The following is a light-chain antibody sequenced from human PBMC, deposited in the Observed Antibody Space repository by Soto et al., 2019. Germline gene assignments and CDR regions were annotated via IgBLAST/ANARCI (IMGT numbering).Light chain of an antibody. CDR3: QQYFSSPFT. CDR1: XXLLYSSSNY. CDR2: WAS. Sequence: AQDPDYLIAELGVSGASCCKXXXXLLYSSSNYFAGYQKKPGQSPTLLIYWASTRESGVPARFSGSGSGTDFTLTIRSLQAEDVAVYFCQQYFSSPFTFGGGTKVDI. V-gene: IGKV4-1*01. J-gene: IGKJ4*01.